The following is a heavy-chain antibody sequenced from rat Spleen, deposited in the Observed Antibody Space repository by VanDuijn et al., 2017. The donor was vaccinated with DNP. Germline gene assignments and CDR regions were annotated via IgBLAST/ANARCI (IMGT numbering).Heavy chain of an antibody. J-gene: IGHJ2*01. V-gene: IGHV5-31*01. CDR3: AKDPRDFDY. CDR1: GFTFNNYL. D-gene: IGHD4-3*01. CDR2: ITSSGGST. Sequence: EVQLVESGGGLVQPGRSLKLSCVASGFTFNNYLMTWVRQVPGKGLEWVASITSSGGSTYYPDSVKGRFTISRDTAKSSLYLQMNSLKSEDTATYYCAKDPRDFDYWGQGVMVTVSS.